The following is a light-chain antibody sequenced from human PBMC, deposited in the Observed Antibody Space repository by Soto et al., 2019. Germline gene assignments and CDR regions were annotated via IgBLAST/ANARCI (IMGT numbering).Light chain of an antibody. CDR1: QSVSSN. V-gene: IGKV3-11*01. CDR3: QQRSNWPIT. J-gene: IGKJ5*01. Sequence: EIVITQSPATLSVSPGARSTFSCRASQSVSSNLAWYQQKPGQAPRLLIDDASSRPTDIPARCSASGSGTDCTLTISSLEPEDVALYYCQQRSNWPITFGQGTRLEIK. CDR2: DAS.